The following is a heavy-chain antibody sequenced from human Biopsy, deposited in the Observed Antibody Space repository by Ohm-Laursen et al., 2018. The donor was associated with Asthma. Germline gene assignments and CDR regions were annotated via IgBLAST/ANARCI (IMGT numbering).Heavy chain of an antibody. Sequence: ASVKVSCKASGYTFIGCHIHWMRQAPGQGLEWMGRINPNSGGTNYAQKFQGRVTMTRDTPISTAYMEVSRLRSDDTAVYYCAGGVDRVTGLLDHFDSWGQGTLVTVSS. D-gene: IGHD2-21*02. J-gene: IGHJ4*02. CDR3: AGGVDRVTGLLDHFDS. CDR1: GYTFIGCH. V-gene: IGHV1-2*06. CDR2: INPNSGGT.